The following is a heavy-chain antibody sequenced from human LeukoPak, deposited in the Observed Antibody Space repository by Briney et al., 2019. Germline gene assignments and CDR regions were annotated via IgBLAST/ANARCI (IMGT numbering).Heavy chain of an antibody. V-gene: IGHV3-21*01. J-gene: IGHJ4*02. CDR1: GFTFSSYS. Sequence: GGSLRLSCAASGFTFSSYSMNWVRQAPGKGLEWVSSISSSSSYIYYADSVKGRFTISRDNAKNSLYLQMNSLRAEDTAVYYCARDLFTDVRRPYRAVAGTIRWGQGTLVTVSS. CDR3: ARDLFTDVRRPYRAVAGTIR. D-gene: IGHD6-19*01. CDR2: ISSSSSYI.